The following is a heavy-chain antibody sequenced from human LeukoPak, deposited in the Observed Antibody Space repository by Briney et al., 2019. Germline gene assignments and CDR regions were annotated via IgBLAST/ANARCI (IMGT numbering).Heavy chain of an antibody. Sequence: PSETLSLTCTVSGGSISSYYWSWIRQPPGKGLEWIGYIYYSGSTNHNPSLKSRVTISVDTSKNQFSLKLSSVTAADTAVYYCARLHSVTDYWGQGTLVTVSS. CDR2: IYYSGST. CDR1: GGSISSYY. J-gene: IGHJ4*02. V-gene: IGHV4-59*08. D-gene: IGHD4-11*01. CDR3: ARLHSVTDY.